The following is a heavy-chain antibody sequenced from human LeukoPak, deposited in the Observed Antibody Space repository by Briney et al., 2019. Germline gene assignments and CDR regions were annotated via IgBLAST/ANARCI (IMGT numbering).Heavy chain of an antibody. J-gene: IGHJ4*02. CDR1: GYTFTSYY. CDR3: ARLAPFDSSGDYFDY. D-gene: IGHD3-22*01. CDR2: INPSGGST. Sequence: ASVKVSCKASGYTFTSYYMHWVRQAPGQGLEWMGIINPSGGSTSYAQKFQGRVTMTRDTSTSTVYMELSSLRSEDTAVYCCARLAPFDSSGDYFDYWGQGTLVTVSS. V-gene: IGHV1-46*01.